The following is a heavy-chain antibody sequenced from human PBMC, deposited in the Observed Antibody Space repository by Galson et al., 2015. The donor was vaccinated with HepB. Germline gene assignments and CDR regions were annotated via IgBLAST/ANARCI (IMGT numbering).Heavy chain of an antibody. J-gene: IGHJ5*02. V-gene: IGHV1-2*06. CDR3: ARAGSRGGSAWVGNPFDP. D-gene: IGHD6-19*01. Sequence: SVKVSCKASGYTFTDYSIHWVRQAPGQGLEWMGRINPNSGGANYAQKFQGRVTMTRDTSISTTYMELSRLRSDDTAVYYCARAGSRGGSAWVGNPFDPWGQGTLVIVSS. CDR1: GYTFTDYS. CDR2: INPNSGGA.